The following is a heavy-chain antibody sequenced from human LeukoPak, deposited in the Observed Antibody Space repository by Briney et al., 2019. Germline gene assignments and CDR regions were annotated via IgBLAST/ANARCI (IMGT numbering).Heavy chain of an antibody. CDR1: GYTFADYY. Sequence: ASVKVSCKASGYTFADYYIHWVRQAPGQGLEWMGWIYPKSGGTNSALKFQGRVTMTRDTSISTAYMELSRLKFDDTAVYYCARVSTSGYRDWLDPWGQGTLVTVSS. CDR3: ARVSTSGYRDWLDP. V-gene: IGHV1-2*02. CDR2: IYPKSGGT. J-gene: IGHJ5*02. D-gene: IGHD3-9*01.